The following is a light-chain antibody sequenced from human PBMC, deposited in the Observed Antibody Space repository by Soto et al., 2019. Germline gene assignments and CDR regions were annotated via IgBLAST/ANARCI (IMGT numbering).Light chain of an antibody. CDR3: QQYRISPLT. J-gene: IGKJ5*01. V-gene: IGKV3-20*01. CDR1: QTVGFF. CDR2: GAN. Sequence: EMVMTQSPATLSVSPGARATLSCRASQTVGFFLAWYQQKPGQPPRLLIYGANTRATGIPDRFSGSGSGTEFTLTISRLEPEDFAVYYCQQYRISPLTFGQGTRLEIK.